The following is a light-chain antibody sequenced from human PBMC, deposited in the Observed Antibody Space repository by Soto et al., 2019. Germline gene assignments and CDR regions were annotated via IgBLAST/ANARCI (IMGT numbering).Light chain of an antibody. CDR1: QSISGY. V-gene: IGKV1-39*01. Sequence: DIQMTQSPSSLSASVGDRVTITCRASQSISGYLNWYQQKTAKAPKLLIYAASSLQRGVPSRFSGSGSGTDFTLTISSLQPEDFATYYCQQSYSTPLTFGGGTKVDIK. CDR3: QQSYSTPLT. CDR2: AAS. J-gene: IGKJ4*01.